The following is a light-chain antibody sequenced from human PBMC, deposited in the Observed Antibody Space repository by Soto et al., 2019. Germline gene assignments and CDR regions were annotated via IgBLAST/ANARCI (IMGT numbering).Light chain of an antibody. V-gene: IGKV1-12*02. Sequence: DIQMTQSPSSVSASVGDRVTITCRASQHSNIYLTWYQKRPGKATKLLIYGGSTLQPGVPSRFSGSGSGTQFTLTISSLQPEDFATYHCLQTSSLPFTCGGGTKVEIK. CDR1: QHSNIY. CDR2: GGS. J-gene: IGKJ4*02. CDR3: LQTSSLPFT.